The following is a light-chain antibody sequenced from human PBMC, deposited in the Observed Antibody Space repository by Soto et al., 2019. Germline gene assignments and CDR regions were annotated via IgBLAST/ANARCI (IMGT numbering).Light chain of an antibody. V-gene: IGKV1-27*01. CDR3: QKYTNVPA. CDR2: AAS. CDR1: QGISYY. J-gene: IGKJ4*01. Sequence: DIQMTQSPSSLSASVGDRVTITCQASQGISYYLGWYQQIPGKVPKLLISAASTLQSGVPSRFSGSGSGTDFTLTISSLQPEDVATYYCQKYTNVPAFGGGTKVEIK.